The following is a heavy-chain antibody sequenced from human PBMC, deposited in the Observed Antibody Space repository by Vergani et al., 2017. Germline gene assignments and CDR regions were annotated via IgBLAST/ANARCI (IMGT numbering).Heavy chain of an antibody. CDR1: GGSINSHNYY. Sequence: QVQLQESGPGLVKPSQTLSLTCTVSGGSINSHNYYWSWIRQPAGKGLEWIGRIHTSGSTNYNPSLKSRVTMSEDTSKNQFSLNLTSVTAADTAVYFCAGGSCLGGSCYKHLFDYWGQGILVTVSS. CDR2: IHTSGST. V-gene: IGHV4-61*02. CDR3: AGGSCLGGSCYKHLFDY. J-gene: IGHJ4*02. D-gene: IGHD2-15*01.